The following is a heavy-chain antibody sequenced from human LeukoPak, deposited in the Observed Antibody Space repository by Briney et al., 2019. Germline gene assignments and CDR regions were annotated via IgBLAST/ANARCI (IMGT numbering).Heavy chain of an antibody. CDR2: IIPILGIA. Sequence: SVKVSCKASGGTFSSYTISWVRQAPGQGLEWMGRIIPILGIANYAQKFQGRVTITADKSTSTAYMELSSLRSEDTAVYYCVRLTYYYDSSGYYSNWGQGTLVTVSS. CDR1: GGTFSSYT. D-gene: IGHD3-22*01. CDR3: VRLTYYYDSSGYYSN. J-gene: IGHJ4*02. V-gene: IGHV1-69*02.